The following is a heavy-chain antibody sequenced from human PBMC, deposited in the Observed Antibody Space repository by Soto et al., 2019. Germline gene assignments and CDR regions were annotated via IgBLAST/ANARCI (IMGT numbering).Heavy chain of an antibody. Sequence: QVQLVESGGGVVQPGRSLRLSCVASGFTFSNYGMHWVRQAPGKGLEWVALVSYNGRKEYYADSVKGRFSISRDNSKNTLYVQMNTLRDEDTAVCYCAKDSLRGEVPAALNFDYWGRGTLVTVSS. J-gene: IGHJ4*02. V-gene: IGHV3-30*18. CDR2: VSYNGRKE. CDR1: GFTFSNYG. CDR3: AKDSLRGEVPAALNFDY. D-gene: IGHD2-2*01.